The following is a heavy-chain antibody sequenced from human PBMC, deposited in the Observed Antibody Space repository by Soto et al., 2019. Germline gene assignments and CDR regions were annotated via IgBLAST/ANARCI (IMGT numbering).Heavy chain of an antibody. CDR1: GFTFSSYW. V-gene: IGHV3-74*03. CDR3: ARDYNWSYDS. D-gene: IGHD1-1*01. J-gene: IGHJ4*02. CDR2: IRPDGSRT. Sequence: GGSLRLSCAASGFTFSSYWMHWVRQAPGEGLVWVSYIRPDGSRTKDADSVKGRFTISRDNARNTLYLRMNSLRAEDTAVYYSARDYNWSYDSWGRGTLVPVYS.